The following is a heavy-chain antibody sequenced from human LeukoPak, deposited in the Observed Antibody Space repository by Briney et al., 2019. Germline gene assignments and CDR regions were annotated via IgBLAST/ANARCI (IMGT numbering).Heavy chain of an antibody. CDR3: ARGEVYDSSGYEYFQH. Sequence: SETLSLTCTVSGYSISSGYYWGWIRQPPGKGLEWIGSIYHSGSTYYNPSLKSRVTISVDTSKNQFSLKLSSVTAADTAVYYCARGEVYDSSGYEYFQHWGQGTLVTVSS. D-gene: IGHD3-22*01. J-gene: IGHJ1*01. V-gene: IGHV4-38-2*02. CDR2: IYHSGST. CDR1: GYSISSGYY.